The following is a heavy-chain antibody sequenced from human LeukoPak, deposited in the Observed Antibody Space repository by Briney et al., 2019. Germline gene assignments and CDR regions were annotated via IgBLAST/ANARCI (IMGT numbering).Heavy chain of an antibody. D-gene: IGHD4-23*01. V-gene: IGHV3-30-3*01. J-gene: IGHJ6*02. CDR3: ARGGPAGLVRWLDYGMDV. Sequence: GGSLRLSCAASGFTFSSSTMHWVRQAPGKGLEWVAVISYDGSNKFYADSVKGRFTISRDNSKNTLYLQMNSLRAEDTAVYYCARGGPAGLVRWLDYGMDVWGQGTTVTVSS. CDR1: GFTFSSST. CDR2: ISYDGSNK.